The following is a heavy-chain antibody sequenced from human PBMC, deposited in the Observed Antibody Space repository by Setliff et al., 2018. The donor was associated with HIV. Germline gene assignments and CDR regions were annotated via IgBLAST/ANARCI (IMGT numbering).Heavy chain of an antibody. CDR3: ARGGVYYYDSSGWSMDY. V-gene: IGHV1-69*13. D-gene: IGHD3-22*01. CDR1: GYTFTDYY. J-gene: IGHJ4*02. Sequence: SVKVSCKASGYTFTDYYIHWVRQAPGQGLDWMGGIIPVFGTTNYAQKFQGRVTITADESTSTAYMELSSLRSEDTAVYYCARGGVYYYDSSGWSMDYWGQGTLVTVSS. CDR2: IIPVFGTT.